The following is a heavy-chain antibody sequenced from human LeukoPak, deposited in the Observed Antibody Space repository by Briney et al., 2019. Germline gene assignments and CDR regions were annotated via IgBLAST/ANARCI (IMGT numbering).Heavy chain of an antibody. Sequence: SETLSLTCTVSGGSISSSSYYWGWIRQPPGTGLEWIGSIYYSGSTYYNPSLKSRVTISVDTSKNQFSLKLSSVTAADTAVYYCATATPNYSSGWPNWFDPWGQGTLVTVSS. J-gene: IGHJ5*02. V-gene: IGHV4-39*07. D-gene: IGHD6-19*01. CDR3: ATATPNYSSGWPNWFDP. CDR1: GGSISSSSYY. CDR2: IYYSGST.